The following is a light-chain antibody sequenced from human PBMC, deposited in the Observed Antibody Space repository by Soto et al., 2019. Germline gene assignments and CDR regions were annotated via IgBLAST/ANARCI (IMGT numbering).Light chain of an antibody. CDR1: SSDVGGYKY. CDR3: TSYAGNNTWV. V-gene: IGLV2-8*01. CDR2: EIN. Sequence: QSVLTQPPSASGSPGQSVTISCTGTSSDVGGYKYVSWYQQHPGKAPKLMIYEINKRPSGVPNRFSGSKSGNAASLTVSGLQAEDEADYYCTSYAGNNTWVFGEGTKLTVL. J-gene: IGLJ3*02.